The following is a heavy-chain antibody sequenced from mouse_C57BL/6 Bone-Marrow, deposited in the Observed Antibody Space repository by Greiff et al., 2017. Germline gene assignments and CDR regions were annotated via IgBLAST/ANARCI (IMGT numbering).Heavy chain of an antibody. Sequence: SGAELVRPGASVTLSCKASGYTFTDYEMHWVKQTPVHGLEWIGAIDPETGGTAYNQKFKGKAILTADKSSSTAYMELRSLTSEDSAVYYCTEHAMDYWGQGTSVTVSS. V-gene: IGHV1-15*01. CDR2: IDPETGGT. CDR1: GYTFTDYE. CDR3: TEHAMDY. J-gene: IGHJ4*01.